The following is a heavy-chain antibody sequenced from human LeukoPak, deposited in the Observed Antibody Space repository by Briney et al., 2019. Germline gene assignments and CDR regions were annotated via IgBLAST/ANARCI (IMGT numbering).Heavy chain of an antibody. J-gene: IGHJ5*02. CDR1: GFKFDDYG. D-gene: IGHD2-2*02. CDR3: ARDRCSSTSCYNTPNWFDP. CDR2: ISWNGGSR. V-gene: IGHV3-20*01. Sequence: GGSLRLSCAASGFKFDDYGMSWVRQVPGKGLEWVSGISWNGGSRGYADSVKGRFTISRGNAKNSVYLQMNSLRSEDTAFYHCARDRCSSTSCYNTPNWFDPWGQGTLVTVSS.